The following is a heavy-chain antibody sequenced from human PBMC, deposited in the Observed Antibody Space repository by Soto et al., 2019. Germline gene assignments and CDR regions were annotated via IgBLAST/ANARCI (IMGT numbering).Heavy chain of an antibody. V-gene: IGHV4-59*01. J-gene: IGHJ4*02. CDR1: GGSISNYS. D-gene: IGHD6-19*01. Sequence: QVQLQESGPGLVKPSETLSLTCTVSGGSISNYSWSWIRQPPGKGLEWIAYMYYGGSTNYSPSLKSRITISVDTSKNQFSLNLSSVTAADTAVYYCARVGQWLLFDHWGQGTLVTVSS. CDR2: MYYGGST. CDR3: ARVGQWLLFDH.